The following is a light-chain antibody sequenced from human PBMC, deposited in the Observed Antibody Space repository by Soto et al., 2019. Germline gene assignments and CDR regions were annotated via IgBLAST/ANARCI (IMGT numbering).Light chain of an antibody. CDR3: SSFASSNTWV. CDR2: EVT. CDR1: SSDVGAYNY. Sequence: QSALTQPPSASGSPGQSVTISCTGTSSDVGAYNYVSWYQQHAGKAPKLVIYEVTKRPSGVPDRFSGSKSANTASLTVSGLQAEDEADYYSSSFASSNTWVFGGGTQLTVL. J-gene: IGLJ3*02. V-gene: IGLV2-8*01.